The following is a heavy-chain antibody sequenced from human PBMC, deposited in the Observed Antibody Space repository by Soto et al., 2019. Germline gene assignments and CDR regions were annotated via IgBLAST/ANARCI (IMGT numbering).Heavy chain of an antibody. D-gene: IGHD3-3*02. V-gene: IGHV3-48*02. Sequence: GGSLRLSCAASGFIFSDYSMNWVRQAPGKGLEWIAYITPGSSTIHYADSVRGRFTISRDNAKNSLYLQMNSLRDEDTAVYYCAAIIFGSKDWGRGTLVTVSS. CDR1: GFIFSDYS. CDR2: ITPGSSTI. CDR3: AAIIFGSKD. J-gene: IGHJ4*02.